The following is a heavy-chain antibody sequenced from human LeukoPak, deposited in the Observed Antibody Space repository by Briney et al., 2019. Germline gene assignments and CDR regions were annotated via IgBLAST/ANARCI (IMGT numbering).Heavy chain of an antibody. CDR1: GYTLTSYG. Sequence: ASVKVSCKASGYTLTSYGISWVRQAPGQGLEWMSWISAYNGNTRYAQKLQGRVTMTTDSSTSTAYMELRSLRSDDTAVYYCATQTVEMATIRGIDAFDIWGQGTMVTVSS. V-gene: IGHV1-18*01. J-gene: IGHJ3*02. CDR2: ISAYNGNT. CDR3: ATQTVEMATIRGIDAFDI. D-gene: IGHD5-24*01.